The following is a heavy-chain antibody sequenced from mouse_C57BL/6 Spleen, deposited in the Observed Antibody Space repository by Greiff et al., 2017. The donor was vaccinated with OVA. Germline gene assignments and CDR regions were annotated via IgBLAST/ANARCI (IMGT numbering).Heavy chain of an antibody. V-gene: IGHV1-64*01. Sequence: QVQLQQPGAELVKPGASVKLSCKASGYTFTSYWMHWVKQRPGQGLEWIGMIHPNSGSTNYNEKFKSKATLTVDKSSSTAYMQLSSLTSEDSAVYDCASLYYYGSSPWYLDVWGTGTTVTVSS. J-gene: IGHJ1*03. CDR3: ASLYYYGSSPWYLDV. D-gene: IGHD1-1*01. CDR1: GYTFTSYW. CDR2: IHPNSGST.